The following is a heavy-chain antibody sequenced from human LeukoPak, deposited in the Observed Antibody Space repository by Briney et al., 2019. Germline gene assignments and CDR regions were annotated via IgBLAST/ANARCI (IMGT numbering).Heavy chain of an antibody. Sequence: PWGSVRLSCAASGFTFSSYAMSWVRQAPGKGLEWVSAISGSGGSTYYADSVKGRFTISRDNSKNTLYLQMNSLRAEGTAVYYCAKLDAADRGWYPYYFDYWGQGTLVTVSS. CDR3: AKLDAADRGWYPYYFDY. V-gene: IGHV3-23*01. D-gene: IGHD6-19*01. J-gene: IGHJ4*02. CDR2: ISGSGGST. CDR1: GFTFSSYA.